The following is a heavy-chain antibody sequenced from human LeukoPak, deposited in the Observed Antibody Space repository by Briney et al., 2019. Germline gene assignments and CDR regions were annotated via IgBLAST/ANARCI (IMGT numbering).Heavy chain of an antibody. Sequence: ASVKVSCKASGYTFTSYAMHWVRQAPGQRLEWMGWINAGNGNTKYSQKFQGRVTMTRDTSTSTVYMELSSLRSEDTAVYYCARPLRISSGYGFDYWGQGTLVTVSS. CDR3: ARPLRISSGYGFDY. CDR1: GYTFTSYA. V-gene: IGHV1-3*01. D-gene: IGHD3-22*01. CDR2: INAGNGNT. J-gene: IGHJ4*02.